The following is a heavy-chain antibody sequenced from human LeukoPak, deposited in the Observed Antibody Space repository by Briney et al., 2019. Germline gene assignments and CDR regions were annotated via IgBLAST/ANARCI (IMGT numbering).Heavy chain of an antibody. V-gene: IGHV3-23*01. CDR1: GFTFSNYA. J-gene: IGHJ4*02. Sequence: PGGSLRLSCAASGFTFSNYAMMWVRQAPGKRLEWVSSITGSGDGTYYEDSVRGRFTISRDNSENTLYLQLNSLRAEDTAVYFCVKGFVHPTFSFDYWGQGTLVTVSS. CDR3: VKGFVHPTFSFDY. D-gene: IGHD3-10*01. CDR2: ITGSGDGT.